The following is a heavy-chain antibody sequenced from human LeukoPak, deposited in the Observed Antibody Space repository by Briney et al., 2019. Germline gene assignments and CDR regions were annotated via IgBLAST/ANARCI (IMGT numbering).Heavy chain of an antibody. Sequence: SETPSLTCAVYGGSFSGYYWSWIRQPPGKGLEWIGEINHSGSTNYNPSLKSRVTISVDTSKNQFSLKLSSVTAADTAVYYCARGRSYTYYYYYMDVWGKGTTVTVSS. CDR2: INHSGST. CDR1: GGSFSGYY. V-gene: IGHV4-34*01. CDR3: ARGRSYTYYYYYMDV. D-gene: IGHD4-11*01. J-gene: IGHJ6*03.